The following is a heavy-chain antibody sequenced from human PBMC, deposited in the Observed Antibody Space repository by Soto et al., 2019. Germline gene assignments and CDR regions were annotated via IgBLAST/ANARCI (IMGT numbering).Heavy chain of an antibody. V-gene: IGHV3-74*01. CDR2: INSDGSST. Sequence: EVQLVESGEGLVQPGGSLRLSCAASGFIFSNSWMHWVRQAPGKGLVWVSRINSDGSSTDYADSVKGRFTISRDNAKNTLYLQMNSLRAEDTALYYCARDWSGPGNSAYYYYNMDVWGKGTTVTVSS. J-gene: IGHJ6*03. D-gene: IGHD3-3*01. CDR3: ARDWSGPGNSAYYYYNMDV. CDR1: GFIFSNSW.